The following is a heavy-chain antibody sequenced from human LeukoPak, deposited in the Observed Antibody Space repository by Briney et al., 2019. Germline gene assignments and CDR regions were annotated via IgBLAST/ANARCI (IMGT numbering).Heavy chain of an antibody. V-gene: IGHV3-23*01. CDR3: AKEGRRLSPTVVHYFDY. CDR2: ISGSGGST. Sequence: PGGSLRLSCAASGFTFSSYAMSWVRQAPGKGLEWVSAISGSGGSTYYADSVKGRFTISRDNSKNTLYLQMNSLRAEDTAVYYCAKEGRRLSPTVVHYFDYWGQGTLVTVSS. J-gene: IGHJ4*02. D-gene: IGHD2-15*01. CDR1: GFTFSSYA.